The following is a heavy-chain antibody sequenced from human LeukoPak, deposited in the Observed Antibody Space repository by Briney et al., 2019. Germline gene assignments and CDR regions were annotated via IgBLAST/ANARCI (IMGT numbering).Heavy chain of an antibody. V-gene: IGHV3-30*02. CDR3: AKDSHITIFGVVTSFDY. CDR2: IRYDGSNK. D-gene: IGHD3-3*01. CDR1: GFTFSSYG. J-gene: IGHJ4*02. Sequence: GGSLRLSCAASGFTFSSYGMHWVRQAPGKGLEWVAFIRYDGSNKYYADSVKGRFTISRDNSKNTLYLQMNSLRAEDTAVYYCAKDSHITIFGVVTSFDYWGQGTLVTVSS.